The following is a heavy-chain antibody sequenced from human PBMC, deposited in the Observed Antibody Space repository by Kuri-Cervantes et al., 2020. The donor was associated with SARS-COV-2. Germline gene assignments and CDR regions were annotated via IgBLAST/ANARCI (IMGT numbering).Heavy chain of an antibody. V-gene: IGHV1-18*01. Sequence: ASVKVSCKASGYTFTSYGISWVRQAPGQGLEWMGWISAYNGNTNYAQKLQGRVTMTTDTSTSTAYMELRSLRSDDTAVYYCARECTLECLDAFDIWGQGTMVTVSS. CDR3: ARECTLECLDAFDI. CDR1: GYTFTSYG. J-gene: IGHJ3*02. CDR2: ISAYNGNT. D-gene: IGHD5/OR15-5a*01.